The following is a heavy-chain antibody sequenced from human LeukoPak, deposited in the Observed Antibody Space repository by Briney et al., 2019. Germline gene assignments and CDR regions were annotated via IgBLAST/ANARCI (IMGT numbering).Heavy chain of an antibody. Sequence: PSETLSLTCTVSGGSISSGGYYWSWIRQHPGKGLEWIGYIYYSGSTYYNPSLKSRVTISVDTSKNQFSLKLSSVTAADTAVYYCARDGAKYSSSSAWFDPWGQGTLVTVPS. CDR1: GGSISSGGYY. D-gene: IGHD6-6*01. CDR2: IYYSGST. V-gene: IGHV4-31*03. J-gene: IGHJ5*02. CDR3: ARDGAKYSSSSAWFDP.